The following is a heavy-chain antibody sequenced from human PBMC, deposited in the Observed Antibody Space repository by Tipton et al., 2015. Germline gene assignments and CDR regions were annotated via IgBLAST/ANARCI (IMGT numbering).Heavy chain of an antibody. J-gene: IGHJ4*02. CDR1: VVSITTGDYY. CDR3: ARLGSYYDRSGFDY. V-gene: IGHV4-30-4*01. Sequence: LRLSCTVSVVSITTGDYYWSWIRQPPGKGLEWIGHISYNGSTCYNPSLKSRVTISADTSKNQFSLKLTAVTAADTAVYYCARLGSYYDRSGFDYWGQGILVTVSS. CDR2: ISYNGST. D-gene: IGHD3-22*01.